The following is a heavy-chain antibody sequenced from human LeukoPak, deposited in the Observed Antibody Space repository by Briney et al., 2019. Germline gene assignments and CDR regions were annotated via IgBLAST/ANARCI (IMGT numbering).Heavy chain of an antibody. CDR1: GFTFSSYS. V-gene: IGHV3-21*01. CDR3: ARDRNDIPGHYGMDV. D-gene: IGHD3-9*01. J-gene: IGHJ6*04. Sequence: GGSLRLSCAASGFTFSSYSMNWVRQAPGKGLEWVSSISSSSSYVYYADSVKGRFTISRDNAKNSLYLQMNSLRAEDTAVYYCARDRNDIPGHYGMDVWGKGTTVTVSS. CDR2: ISSSSSYV.